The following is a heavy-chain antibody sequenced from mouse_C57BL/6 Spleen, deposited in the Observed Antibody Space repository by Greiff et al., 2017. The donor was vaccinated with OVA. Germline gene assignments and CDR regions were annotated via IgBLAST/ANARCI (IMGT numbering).Heavy chain of an antibody. CDR3: AINYYGSVYYYAMDY. Sequence: VQLQQSGPGLVQPSQSLSITCTVSGFSLTSYGVHWVRQSPGKGLEWLGVIWRGGSKDYNAAFISRLSISKDNSKSQVFIKMNSLQADDTAIYYCAINYYGSVYYYAMDYWGQGTSVTVSS. V-gene: IGHV2-2*01. J-gene: IGHJ4*01. CDR2: IWRGGSK. CDR1: GFSLTSYG. D-gene: IGHD1-1*01.